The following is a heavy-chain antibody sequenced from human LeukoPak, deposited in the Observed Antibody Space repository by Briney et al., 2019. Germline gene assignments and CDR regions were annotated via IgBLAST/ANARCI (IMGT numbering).Heavy chain of an antibody. J-gene: IGHJ4*02. Sequence: GGSLRLSCAASGFTVSGNYMIWVRQAPGKGLEWVSVMHNAGSTFHADSVKGRFSTSRDNSKNMLYLEMNSLRAEDTAVYYCAGGGGSSWYFDYWGQGTLVTVSS. D-gene: IGHD6-13*01. CDR3: AGGGGSSWYFDY. CDR1: GFTVSGNY. CDR2: MHNAGST. V-gene: IGHV3-53*01.